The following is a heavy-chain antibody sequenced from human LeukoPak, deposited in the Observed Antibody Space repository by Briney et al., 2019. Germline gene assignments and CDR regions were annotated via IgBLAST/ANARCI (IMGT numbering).Heavy chain of an antibody. CDR2: ISGSGGST. V-gene: IGHV3-23*01. CDR1: GFTVSSNY. J-gene: IGHJ4*02. CDR3: AKCRWLRLKCDY. Sequence: GGSLRLSCAASGFTVSSNYMSWVRQAPGKGLEWVSAISGSGGSTYYADSVKGRFTISRDNSKNTLYLQVNSLRAEDTAVYYCAKCRWLRLKCDYWGQGTLVTVSS. D-gene: IGHD5-24*01.